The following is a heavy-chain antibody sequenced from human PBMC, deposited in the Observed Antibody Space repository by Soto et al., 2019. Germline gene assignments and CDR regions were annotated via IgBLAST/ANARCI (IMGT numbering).Heavy chain of an antibody. V-gene: IGHV1-18*04. D-gene: IGHD3-10*01. CDR3: AIRGPQYMDV. CDR1: GYTLFGDG. Sequence: QDQLLQSGDEVKSRGDSVQVSCRPSGYTLFGDGVSWVRQAPGQGLEWLGWINHYNGQSPYAQNFDGRVTMTTDTSTNTAYMELRSLRYDDTAVYYCAIRGPQYMDVWGKGTTIIVSS. J-gene: IGHJ6*04. CDR2: INHYNGQS.